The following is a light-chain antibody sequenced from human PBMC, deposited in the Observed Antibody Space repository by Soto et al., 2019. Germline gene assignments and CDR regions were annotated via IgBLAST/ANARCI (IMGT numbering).Light chain of an antibody. V-gene: IGKV1-27*01. J-gene: IGKJ1*01. Sequence: DMQMTQSPSSLSASVGDRVTITCRASQGINIYLAWYQQKPGKVPKLLMYGSSTLQSGVPSRFSGSGSGTDFTLTISSLQPEDVATYYCQKYNSAPWTFGQGTKVEIK. CDR2: GSS. CDR1: QGINIY. CDR3: QKYNSAPWT.